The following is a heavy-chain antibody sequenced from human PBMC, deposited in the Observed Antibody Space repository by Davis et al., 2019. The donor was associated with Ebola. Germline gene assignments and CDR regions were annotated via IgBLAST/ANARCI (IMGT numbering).Heavy chain of an antibody. CDR1: GFTFSSYG. J-gene: IGHJ5*02. D-gene: IGHD3-22*01. CDR2: IWYDGSNE. CDR3: ARDHYDSSAHNWFDP. Sequence: PGESLKISCAASGFTFSSYGMHWVRQAPGKGLEWVALIWYDGSNENYADSVKGRFTISRDNSKNTLYLQMNSLRAEDTAVYYCARDHYDSSAHNWFDPWGQGTLVTVSS. V-gene: IGHV3-33*01.